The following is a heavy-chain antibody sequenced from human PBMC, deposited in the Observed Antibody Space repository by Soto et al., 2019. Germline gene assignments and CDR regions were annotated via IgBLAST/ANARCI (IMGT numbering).Heavy chain of an antibody. D-gene: IGHD3-16*01. CDR2: MYYSGSA. Sequence: QVQLQESGPGLVKPSETLSLTCTVSGASISSYHWSWIRQTPGKGLEWIGYMYYSGSANYNPSLKSRVTFSVDTSKNQVSLKLSSVTAADTGVYYCAAAVPAEYVFPYYYMDVWGKGTTVTVSS. J-gene: IGHJ6*03. CDR3: AAAVPAEYVFPYYYMDV. V-gene: IGHV4-59*01. CDR1: GASISSYH.